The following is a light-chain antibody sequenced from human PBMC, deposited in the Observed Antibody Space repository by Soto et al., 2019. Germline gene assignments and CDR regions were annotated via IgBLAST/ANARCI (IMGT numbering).Light chain of an antibody. CDR3: QQYNSYWT. CDR2: DAS. CDR1: QSISSW. V-gene: IGKV1-5*01. Sequence: GDRGTLTCRASQSISSWLAWYQQKPGKAPKLLIYDASSLESGVPSRFSGSGSGTEFPPTISSLQPDDFASYDCQQYNSYWTFGQGTKVDIK. J-gene: IGKJ1*01.